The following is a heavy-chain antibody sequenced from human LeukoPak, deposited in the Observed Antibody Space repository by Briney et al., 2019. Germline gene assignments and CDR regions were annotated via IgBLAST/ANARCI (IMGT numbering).Heavy chain of an antibody. CDR2: ISPTGSTT. Sequence: PGGSLRLSCTASGFSFSGHWMHWARHLPGKGLVWVSRISPTGSTTSYADSVKGRFTISRDNSKNTLYLQMNSLRAEDTAVYYCAKRLAMTGTYHFDYWGQGTLVTVSS. CDR1: GFSFSGHW. J-gene: IGHJ4*02. D-gene: IGHD6-19*01. V-gene: IGHV3-74*01. CDR3: AKRLAMTGTYHFDY.